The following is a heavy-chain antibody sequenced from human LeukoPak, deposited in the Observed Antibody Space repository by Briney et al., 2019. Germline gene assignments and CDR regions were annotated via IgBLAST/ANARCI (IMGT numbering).Heavy chain of an antibody. Sequence: GGSLRLSCAASGLTFSNVWMSWVRQAPGKGLEWVGRIKRKTDGETTHYAAPVKGRFTISRDDSKNTLYLQMKNLEIEDTAVYYCTTLGGGAAPDWGQGTLDTASS. V-gene: IGHV3-15*01. CDR1: GLTFSNVW. D-gene: IGHD3-16*01. J-gene: IGHJ4*02. CDR3: TTLGGGAAPD. CDR2: IKRKTDGETT.